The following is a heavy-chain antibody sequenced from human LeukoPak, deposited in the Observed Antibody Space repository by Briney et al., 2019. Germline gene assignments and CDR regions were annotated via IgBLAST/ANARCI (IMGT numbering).Heavy chain of an antibody. Sequence: GASVKVSCKASGYTFTSYAMHWVRQAPGQRLEWMGWINAGNGNTKYSQKFQGRVTITRDTSASTAYMELSSLRSEDTAVYYCARSDRVTMVRGALLPVFDYWGQGTLVTVSS. CDR3: ARSDRVTMVRGALLPVFDY. CDR1: GYTFTSYA. CDR2: INAGNGNT. J-gene: IGHJ4*02. V-gene: IGHV1-3*01. D-gene: IGHD3-10*01.